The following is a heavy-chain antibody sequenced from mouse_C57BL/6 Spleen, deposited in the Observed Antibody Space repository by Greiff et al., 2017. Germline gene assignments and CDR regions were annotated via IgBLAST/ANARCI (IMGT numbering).Heavy chain of an antibody. D-gene: IGHD1-1*01. V-gene: IGHV1-7*01. CDR3: ARSAYALDY. CDR2: IHPSSGYT. CDR1: GYTFTNYW. J-gene: IGHJ2*01. Sequence: VKVVESGTELAKPGASVKLSCKASGYTFTNYWMHWVKQRPGQGLEWIGYIHPSSGYTKYNQKFKDKATLTADKSSSTAYMQLSSLTYEDSAVYFCARSAYALDYWGQGTILTVSS.